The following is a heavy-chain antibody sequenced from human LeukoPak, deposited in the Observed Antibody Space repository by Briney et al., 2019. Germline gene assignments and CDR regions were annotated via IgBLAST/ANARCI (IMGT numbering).Heavy chain of an antibody. D-gene: IGHD5-12*01. CDR2: ISYDGSNK. V-gene: IGHV3-30*03. CDR1: GFTFSSYG. Sequence: GGSLRLSCAASGFTFSSYGMHWVRQAPGKGLEWGAVISYDGSNKYYADSVKGRFTISRDNAKNSLYLQMNSLRAEDTAVYYCARDSSRSGYDLYYFDYWGQGTLVTVSS. CDR3: ARDSSRSGYDLYYFDY. J-gene: IGHJ4*02.